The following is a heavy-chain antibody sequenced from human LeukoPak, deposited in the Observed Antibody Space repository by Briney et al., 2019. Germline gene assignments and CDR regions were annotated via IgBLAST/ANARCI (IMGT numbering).Heavy chain of an antibody. J-gene: IGHJ4*02. D-gene: IGHD3-9*01. V-gene: IGHV3-48*02. Sequence: GGSLRFSCATSGFSFTDYPMNWVRQAPGKGLEGISNIRTTAEGAKYAYYADSVKGRVTISRDDGKNTLYLHMNSLRDDDTAVYYCATDQRYAFDYWGQGILVTVSS. CDR3: ATDQRYAFDY. CDR2: IRTTAEGAKYA. CDR1: GFSFTDYP.